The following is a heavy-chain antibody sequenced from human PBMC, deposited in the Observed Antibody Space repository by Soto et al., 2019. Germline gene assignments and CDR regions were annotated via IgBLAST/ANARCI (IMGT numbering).Heavy chain of an antibody. CDR2: IYWDDDK. J-gene: IGHJ5*02. CDR1: GFSLSTSGVG. V-gene: IGHV2-5*02. D-gene: IGHD3-22*01. CDR3: AHSLIGYYYDSSGSNWFDP. Sequence: QITLKESGPTLVKPTQTLTLTCTFSGFSLSTSGVGVGWIRQPPGKALEWLALIYWDDDKRYSPSLKSRLTITKETSQNQVVLTMTNMDPVDTATYYCAHSLIGYYYDSSGSNWFDPWGQGTLVTVSS.